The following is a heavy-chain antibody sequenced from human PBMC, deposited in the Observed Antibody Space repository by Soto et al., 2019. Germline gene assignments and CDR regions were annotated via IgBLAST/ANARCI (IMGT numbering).Heavy chain of an antibody. J-gene: IGHJ3*02. CDR1: GYPVTAYY. D-gene: IGHD3-3*01. CDR2: IHPATGAA. Sequence: QLHLVQSGAVVKKPGASVTVSCSASGYPVTAYYMHWVRQAPGRALGWLGGIHPATGAAKYTQTFRGRVTMTRDAATSTVFMELSGLTSEGPAVFYCARGGGVGVAGSAAFDMWGQGTLVTVSS. V-gene: IGHV1-2*02. CDR3: ARGGGVGVAGSAAFDM.